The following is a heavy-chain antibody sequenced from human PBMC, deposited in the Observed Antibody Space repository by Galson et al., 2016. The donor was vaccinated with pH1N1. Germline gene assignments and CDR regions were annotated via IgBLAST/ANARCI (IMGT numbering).Heavy chain of an antibody. CDR2: ISPYSGNT. J-gene: IGHJ3*02. CDR1: GYTFTIYG. CDR3: ARALRPVSIPSEAVDI. Sequence: SVKVSCKASGYTFTIYGISWVRQAPGQGLEWMGWISPYSGNTKYAQKVQGRVTMTTEKSTGTSYMEPRSLTSDDTAVYFCARALRPVSIPSEAVDIWGQGTMVTVSS. D-gene: IGHD2/OR15-2a*01. V-gene: IGHV1-18*01.